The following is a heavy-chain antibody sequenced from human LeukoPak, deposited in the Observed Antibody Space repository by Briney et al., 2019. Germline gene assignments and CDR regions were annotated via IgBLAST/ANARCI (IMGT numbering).Heavy chain of an antibody. Sequence: PGGSLRLSCAASGFTFSSYGMHWVRQAPGKGLEWVANIKQDGSEKYYVDSVKGRFTISRDNAKNSLYLQMNSLRAEDTAVYYCARDISAYYDILTGYYYYYYMDVWGKGTTVTISS. CDR1: GFTFSSYG. CDR2: IKQDGSEK. CDR3: ARDISAYYDILTGYYYYYYMDV. J-gene: IGHJ6*03. D-gene: IGHD3-9*01. V-gene: IGHV3-7*01.